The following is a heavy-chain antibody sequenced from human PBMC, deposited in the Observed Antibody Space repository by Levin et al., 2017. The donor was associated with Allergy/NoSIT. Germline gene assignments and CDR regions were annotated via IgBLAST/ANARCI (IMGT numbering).Heavy chain of an antibody. CDR3: ARVSSPNLFGRSYGMDV. CDR1: GGSISSGGYY. Sequence: SQTLSLTCTVSGGSISSGGYYWSWIRQHPGKGLEWIGYIYYSGSTYYNPSLKSRVTISVDTSKNQFSLKLSSVTAADTAVYYCARVSSPNLFGRSYGMDVWGQGTTVTVSS. J-gene: IGHJ6*02. CDR2: IYYSGST. V-gene: IGHV4-31*03. D-gene: IGHD1-14*01.